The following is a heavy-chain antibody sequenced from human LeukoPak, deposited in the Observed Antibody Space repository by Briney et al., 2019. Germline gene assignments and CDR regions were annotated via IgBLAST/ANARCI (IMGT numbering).Heavy chain of an antibody. CDR3: AKTTAGNSSGRYPGWPVDY. Sequence: GGSLKLSCAASGFTFNSYAMTWVRQAPGKGLEWVSHVSGSGGITYYADSVKGRFTISRDNSKNTLYLQMNSLRAEDTAVYYCAKTTAGNSSGRYPGWPVDYWGQGTLVTVSS. V-gene: IGHV3-23*01. D-gene: IGHD6-19*01. J-gene: IGHJ4*02. CDR2: VSGSGGIT. CDR1: GFTFNSYA.